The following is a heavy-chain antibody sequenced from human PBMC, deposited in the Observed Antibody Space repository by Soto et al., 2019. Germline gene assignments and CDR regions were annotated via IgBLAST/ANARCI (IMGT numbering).Heavy chain of an antibody. V-gene: IGHV4-59*01. Sequence: QVQLQESGPGLVKPSETLSLTCTVSGGSISSYYWGWIRQPPGKGLEWIGYIYYSGSTNYNPSLTSRVTISVDTSKTQFSLKLSSVTAADTAVYYCARVLFGRGNWFDPWGQGTLVTVSS. J-gene: IGHJ5*02. D-gene: IGHD3-3*01. CDR3: ARVLFGRGNWFDP. CDR1: GGSISSYY. CDR2: IYYSGST.